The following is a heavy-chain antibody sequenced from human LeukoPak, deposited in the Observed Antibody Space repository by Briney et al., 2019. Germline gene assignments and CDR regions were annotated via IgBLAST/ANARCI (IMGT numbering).Heavy chain of an antibody. D-gene: IGHD3-16*01. CDR2: IWYDGSNK. CDR1: GFTFSSYG. CDR3: AKDQVGAEGEDYFDY. V-gene: IGHV3-30*02. J-gene: IGHJ4*02. Sequence: PGGSLRLSCAASGFTFSSYGMHWVRQAPGKGLEWVAVIWYDGSNKYYADSVKGRFTISRDNSKNTLYLQMNSLRAEDTAVYYCAKDQVGAEGEDYFDYWGQGTLVTVSS.